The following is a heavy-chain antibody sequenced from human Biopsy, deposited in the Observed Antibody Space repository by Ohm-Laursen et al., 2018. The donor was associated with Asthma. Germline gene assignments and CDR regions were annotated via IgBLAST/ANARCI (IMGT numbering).Heavy chain of an antibody. Sequence: SLRLSCAVSGFTFSSYAMHWVRQAPGKGLEWVAVISYDGSNKYYADSVKGRFTISRGNSKNTLYLQMNSLRAEDTAVYYCARDKPSHIDYYYGMDVWGQGTTVTVSS. CDR1: GFTFSSYA. J-gene: IGHJ6*02. CDR2: ISYDGSNK. CDR3: ARDKPSHIDYYYGMDV. V-gene: IGHV3-30-3*01.